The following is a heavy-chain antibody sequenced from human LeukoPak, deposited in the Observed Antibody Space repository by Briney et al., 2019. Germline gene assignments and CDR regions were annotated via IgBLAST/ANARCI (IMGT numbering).Heavy chain of an antibody. J-gene: IGHJ4*02. Sequence: SETLSLTCTVSGGSISSSSYYWGWIRQPPGKGLEWIETIYYGGSTYYNPSLRSRVTISVDTSRNQFSLKLSSETAADTAVYYCASVGGAYCPSTSCYSGYWGQGTLVTVSS. CDR2: IYYGGST. V-gene: IGHV4-39*01. CDR3: ASVGGAYCPSTSCYSGY. CDR1: GGSISSSSYY. D-gene: IGHD2-2*02.